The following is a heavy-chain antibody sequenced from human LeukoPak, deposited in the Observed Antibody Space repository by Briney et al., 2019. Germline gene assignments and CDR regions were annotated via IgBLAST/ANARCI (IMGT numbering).Heavy chain of an antibody. D-gene: IGHD5-18*01. CDR2: IIPIFGTA. J-gene: IGHJ4*02. Sequence: ASVKVSCKASGGTFSSYAISWVRQAPGQGLEWMGGIIPIFGTANYAQKFQGRVTITADKSTSTAYMELSSLRSEDTAVYYCAREEGYRYGGGFDYWGQGTLVTVSS. CDR3: AREEGYRYGGGFDY. CDR1: GGTFSSYA. V-gene: IGHV1-69*06.